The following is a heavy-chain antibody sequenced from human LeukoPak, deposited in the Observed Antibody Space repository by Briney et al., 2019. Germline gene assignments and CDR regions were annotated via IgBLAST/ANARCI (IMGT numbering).Heavy chain of an antibody. D-gene: IGHD1-26*01. V-gene: IGHV1-2*02. CDR2: INPNSGGT. Sequence: ASVKVSCKASGYTFTGYYMHWVRQAPGQGLEWMGWINPNSGGTNYEQKFQGRVTMTRDTSISTAYMELSRLRSDDTAVYYCARLVGSWDAFDIWGQGTMVTVSS. J-gene: IGHJ3*02. CDR3: ARLVGSWDAFDI. CDR1: GYTFTGYY.